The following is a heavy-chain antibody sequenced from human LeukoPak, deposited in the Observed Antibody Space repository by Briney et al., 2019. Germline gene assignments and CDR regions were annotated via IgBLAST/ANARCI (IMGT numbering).Heavy chain of an antibody. J-gene: IGHJ4*02. Sequence: GGSLRLSCAASGFTSSSYGMHWVRQAPGKGLEWVAVISYDGSNKYYADSVEGRFTISRDNSKRTLYLQMNSLRAEDTAVYYCAKEPDSGWYEGLFDYWGQGTLVTVSS. CDR1: GFTSSSYG. D-gene: IGHD6-19*01. CDR3: AKEPDSGWYEGLFDY. CDR2: ISYDGSNK. V-gene: IGHV3-30*18.